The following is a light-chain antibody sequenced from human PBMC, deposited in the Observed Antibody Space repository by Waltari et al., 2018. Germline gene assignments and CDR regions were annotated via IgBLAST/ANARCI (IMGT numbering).Light chain of an antibody. V-gene: IGKV3-20*01. CDR1: QIVSSSS. J-gene: IGKJ1*01. CDR2: GAS. CDR3: QQYGSSPPAS. Sequence: EIVLTQSPGTLSLSPGERATLSCRATQIVSSSSLAWYQLRPRQAPRLLVFGASSRATGIPDRFNGSGSGTDFTLTISRLEPEDFALYYCQQYGSSPPASFGPGTKVELK.